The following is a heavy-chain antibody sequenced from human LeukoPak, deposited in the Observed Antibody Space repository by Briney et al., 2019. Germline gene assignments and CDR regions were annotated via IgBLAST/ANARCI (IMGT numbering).Heavy chain of an antibody. CDR2: ISSSSSYI. CDR1: GFTFSSYS. D-gene: IGHD2-15*01. Sequence: GGSLRLSCAASGFTFSSYSMNWVRQAPGKGLEWVSSISSSSSYIYYADSVKGRFTISRDNAKNSLYLQMNSLRAEDTAVYYCARDRGYCSGGSCYENDYWGQGALVTVSS. V-gene: IGHV3-21*01. J-gene: IGHJ4*02. CDR3: ARDRGYCSGGSCYENDY.